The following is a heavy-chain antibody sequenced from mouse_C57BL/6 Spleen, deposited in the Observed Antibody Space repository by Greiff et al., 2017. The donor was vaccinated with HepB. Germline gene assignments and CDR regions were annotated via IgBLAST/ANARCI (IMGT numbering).Heavy chain of an antibody. J-gene: IGHJ4*01. CDR2: INPYNGDT. V-gene: IGHV1-20*01. D-gene: IGHD1-1*01. Sequence: SGPELVKPGDSVKISCKASGYSFTGYFMNWVMQSHGKSLEWIGRINPYNGDTFYNQKFKGKATLTVDKSSSTAHMELRSLTSEDSAVYYCARYGSSLYAMDYWGQGTSVTVSS. CDR3: ARYGSSLYAMDY. CDR1: GYSFTGYF.